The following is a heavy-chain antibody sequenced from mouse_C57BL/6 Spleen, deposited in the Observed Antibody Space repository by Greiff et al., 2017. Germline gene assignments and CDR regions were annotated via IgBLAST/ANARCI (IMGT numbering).Heavy chain of an antibody. D-gene: IGHD1-1*01. Sequence: QVQLKESGAELVKPGASVKISCKASGYAFSSYWMNWVKQRPGKGLEWIGQIYPGDGDTNYNGKFKGKATLTADKSSSTAYMQLSSLTSEDSAVDFCARRGTVVASYYAMDYWGQGTSVTVSS. J-gene: IGHJ4*01. V-gene: IGHV1-80*01. CDR1: GYAFSSYW. CDR3: ARRGTVVASYYAMDY. CDR2: IYPGDGDT.